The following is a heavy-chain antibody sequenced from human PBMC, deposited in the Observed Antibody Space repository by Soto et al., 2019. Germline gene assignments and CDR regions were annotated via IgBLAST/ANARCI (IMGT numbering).Heavy chain of an antibody. D-gene: IGHD6-13*01. CDR3: ARLGSSSWYWSFNYYYGMDV. CDR2: IYPGDSDT. CDR1: GYSFTSYW. V-gene: IGHV5-51*01. J-gene: IGHJ6*02. Sequence: GESLKISCKGSGYSFTSYWIGWVRQVPGKGLEWMGIIYPGDSDTRYSPSFQGQVTISADKSISTAYLQWSSLKASDTAMYYCARLGSSSWYWSFNYYYGMDVWGQGTTVTVSS.